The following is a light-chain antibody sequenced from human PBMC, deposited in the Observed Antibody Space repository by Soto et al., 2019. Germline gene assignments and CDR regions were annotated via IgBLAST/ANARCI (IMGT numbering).Light chain of an antibody. J-gene: IGKJ3*01. CDR1: QSVSSY. V-gene: IGKV3-11*01. CDR2: DAS. Sequence: EIVLTQSPATLSFSPGERATLSCRASQSVSSYLAWYQQKPGQAPRLLIYDASNRTTGIPARFSGSGSGTDFTLTISSLEPEDFAVYYCQQRSNLPLFTFGPGTKVDIK. CDR3: QQRSNLPLFT.